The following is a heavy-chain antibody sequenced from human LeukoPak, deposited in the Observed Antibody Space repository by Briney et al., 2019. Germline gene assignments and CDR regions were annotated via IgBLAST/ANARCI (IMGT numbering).Heavy chain of an antibody. Sequence: GGSLRLSCAASGFTFSSYGMHWVRQAPGKGLEWVAVISYDGSNKYYADSVKGRFTISRDNSKNTLYLQMNSLRAEDTAVYYCATRVVVTALSAEYFQHWGQGTLVTVSS. CDR1: GFTFSSYG. J-gene: IGHJ1*01. CDR2: ISYDGSNK. D-gene: IGHD2-21*02. CDR3: ATRVVVTALSAEYFQH. V-gene: IGHV3-30*03.